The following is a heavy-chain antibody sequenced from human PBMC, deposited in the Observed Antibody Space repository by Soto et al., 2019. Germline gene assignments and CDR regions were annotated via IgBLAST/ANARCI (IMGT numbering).Heavy chain of an antibody. CDR1: GGSVSSGSYY. D-gene: IGHD6-19*01. Sequence: QVQLQESGPGLVKPSETLSLTCTVSGGSVSSGSYYWSWIRQPPGKGLEWIGYIYYSGSTNYNPSLKSRVTITVDTSKNQSSLKLSSVTAADSAVYYCARENVPYSSGWYRETSYYYYGMDVWGQGTTVTVSS. CDR2: IYYSGST. V-gene: IGHV4-61*01. J-gene: IGHJ6*02. CDR3: ARENVPYSSGWYRETSYYYYGMDV.